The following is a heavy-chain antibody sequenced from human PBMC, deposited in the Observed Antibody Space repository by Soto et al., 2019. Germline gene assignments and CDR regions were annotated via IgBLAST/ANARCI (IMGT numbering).Heavy chain of an antibody. Sequence: QVQLVESGGGVVQPGRSLRLSCAASGFTFSSYAMHWVRQAPGKGLEWVAVISYDGSNKYYADSVKGRFTISRDNSKNTLYLQMNSLRAEDTAVYYCASPYDFALFDYWGQGTLVTVSS. CDR2: ISYDGSNK. V-gene: IGHV3-30-3*01. CDR1: GFTFSSYA. D-gene: IGHD3-3*01. J-gene: IGHJ4*02. CDR3: ASPYDFALFDY.